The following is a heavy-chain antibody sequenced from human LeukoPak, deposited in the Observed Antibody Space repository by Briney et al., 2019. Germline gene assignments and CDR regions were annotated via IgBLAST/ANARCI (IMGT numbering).Heavy chain of an antibody. V-gene: IGHV3-33*01. J-gene: IGHJ4*02. Sequence: TGGSLRLSCAASGFIFSNYGMHWVRHAPDKRLEWVAVIWNDGSETFHADSVKGRFRIARDNSKNTLYLQMNSLRAEDTAVYFCARDMGRAWYGPPDYWGQGTLVTVSS. CDR1: GFIFSNYG. CDR3: ARDMGRAWYGPPDY. CDR2: IWNDGSET. D-gene: IGHD6-13*01.